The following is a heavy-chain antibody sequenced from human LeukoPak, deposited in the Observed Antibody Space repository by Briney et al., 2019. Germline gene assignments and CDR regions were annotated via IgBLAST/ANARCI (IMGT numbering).Heavy chain of an antibody. CDR1: RITFTSSS. CDR2: ISSSSSYI. J-gene: IGHJ4*02. CDR3: ARADTTGGYYFDY. D-gene: IGHD4-17*01. Sequence: PGGSLRLSCAASRITFTSSSMTWVRQAPGKGLEWVSSISSSSSYIYFADSLKGRFTISRDNAKNSLYLQMNSLRAEDTAVYYCARADTTGGYYFDYWGQGTLVTVSS. V-gene: IGHV3-21*01.